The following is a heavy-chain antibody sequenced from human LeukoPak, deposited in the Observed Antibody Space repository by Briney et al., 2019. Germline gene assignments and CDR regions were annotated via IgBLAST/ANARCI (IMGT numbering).Heavy chain of an antibody. D-gene: IGHD1-14*01. CDR2: ISNDASYK. Sequence: GGSLRLSCAASGFTFTSYGMHWVRQAPGKGLEWVAVISNDASYKYYADSVKGRFTISRDNSKNTLYPQMNSLRAEDTAVYYCARDTGRSGIRGSFDYWGQGTLVTVSS. CDR1: GFTFTSYG. V-gene: IGHV3-30*19. CDR3: ARDTGRSGIRGSFDY. J-gene: IGHJ4*02.